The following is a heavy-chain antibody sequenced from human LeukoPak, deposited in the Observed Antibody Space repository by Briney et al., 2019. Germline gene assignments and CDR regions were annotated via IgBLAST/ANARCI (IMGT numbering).Heavy chain of an antibody. CDR2: IYYSGST. V-gene: IGHV4-39*01. J-gene: IGHJ4*02. CDR3: ARQDGTVTTGFDY. D-gene: IGHD4-11*01. Sequence: SETLSLTCFVSGGSISSSSYYWGWIRQPPGKGLEWIGSIYYSGSTYYNPSLKSRVTISVDTSKNQFSLKLSSVTAADTAVYYCARQDGTVTTGFDYWGQGTLVTVSS. CDR1: GGSISSSSYY.